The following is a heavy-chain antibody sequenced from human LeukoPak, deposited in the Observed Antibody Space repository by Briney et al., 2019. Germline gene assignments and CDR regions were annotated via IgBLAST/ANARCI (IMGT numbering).Heavy chain of an antibody. CDR2: ISYDGNSK. D-gene: IGHD2-2*01. Sequence: PGGSLRLSCAASGFTLSDYGMHWVRQAPGKGLEWVAVISYDGNSKYYADSVKGRFTISRDNSKNTLYLQMNSLRPEDTAVYHCAKSGCSNTNCYLNYWGRGTLVTVSS. CDR3: AKSGCSNTNCYLNY. J-gene: IGHJ4*02. V-gene: IGHV3-30*18. CDR1: GFTLSDYG.